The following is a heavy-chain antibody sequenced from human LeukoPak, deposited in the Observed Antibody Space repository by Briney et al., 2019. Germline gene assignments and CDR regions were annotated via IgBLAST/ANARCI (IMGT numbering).Heavy chain of an antibody. CDR1: GFTFSTSA. J-gene: IGHJ4*02. CDR3: ARDPEQYLRTGKFDS. Sequence: GGSLRLSCAASGFTFSTSAMNWVRQVPGKGLEWVSSINQYSSHIYYAASVRGRFTVSRDNARNSVFLQMNSLTAEDTAVYYCARDPEQYLRTGKFDSWGQGTLVTVSS. D-gene: IGHD4-11*01. V-gene: IGHV3-21*01. CDR2: INQYSSHI.